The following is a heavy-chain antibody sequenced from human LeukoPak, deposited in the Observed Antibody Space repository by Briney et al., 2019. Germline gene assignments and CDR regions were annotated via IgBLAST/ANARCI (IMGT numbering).Heavy chain of an antibody. Sequence: PGGSLRLSCAASGFTFSSYWMHWVRQAPGKGLVWVSRINSDGSSTSYADSVKGRFTISRDNAKNSLYLQMTSLRAEDTALYYCTRDRPGSGTAAAVTDYWGQGTLVTVSS. J-gene: IGHJ4*02. CDR2: INSDGSST. V-gene: IGHV3-74*01. D-gene: IGHD6-13*01. CDR3: TRDRPGSGTAAAVTDY. CDR1: GFTFSSYW.